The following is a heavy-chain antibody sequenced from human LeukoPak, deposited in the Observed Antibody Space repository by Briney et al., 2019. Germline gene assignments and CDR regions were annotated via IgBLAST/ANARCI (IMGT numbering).Heavy chain of an antibody. V-gene: IGHV3-15*01. CDR3: TTSIMITFGGVIVRRLFDY. CDR1: GFTFSNAW. Sequence: GGSLRLSCAASGFTFSNAWMSWVRQAPGKGLEWVGRIKSKTDGGTTDYAAPVEGRFTILRDDSKNTLYLQMNSLKTEDTAVYYCTTSIMITFGGVIVRRLFDYWGQGTLVTVSS. J-gene: IGHJ4*02. CDR2: IKSKTDGGTT. D-gene: IGHD3-16*02.